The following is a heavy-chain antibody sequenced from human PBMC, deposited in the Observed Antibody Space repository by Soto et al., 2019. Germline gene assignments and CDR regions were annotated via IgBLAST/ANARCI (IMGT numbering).Heavy chain of an antibody. J-gene: IGHJ4*02. D-gene: IGHD3-22*01. CDR3: ARGPDRSGFYLFDY. V-gene: IGHV1-69*01. CDR1: GGTFSNHA. CDR2: IIPISGTT. Sequence: QVQLVQSGAEVRKPGSSVKVSCKASGGTFSNHAISWVRQAPGQGPEWMGGIIPISGTTNYAQKFLGRVTITADESMTTAYMEMSSLRSEDTAVYYCARGPDRSGFYLFDYWGQGTLVTVSS.